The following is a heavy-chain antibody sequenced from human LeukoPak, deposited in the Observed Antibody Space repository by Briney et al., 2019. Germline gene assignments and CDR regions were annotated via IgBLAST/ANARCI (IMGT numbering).Heavy chain of an antibody. Sequence: ASVKVSCKASGYTLTSNYIHWVRQAPGQGLEWMGMIYPRDGSTSYAQKFQGRVTVTRDTSTSTVHMELSGLRSEDTAVYYCARDYCSSTSCLFDYWGQGTLVTVSS. CDR2: IYPRDGST. CDR3: ARDYCSSTSCLFDY. J-gene: IGHJ4*02. V-gene: IGHV1-46*01. CDR1: GYTLTSNY. D-gene: IGHD2-2*01.